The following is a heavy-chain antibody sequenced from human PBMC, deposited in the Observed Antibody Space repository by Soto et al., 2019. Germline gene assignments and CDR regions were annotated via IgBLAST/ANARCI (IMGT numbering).Heavy chain of an antibody. Sequence: EMQVLESGGGLVQPGGSLRLSCAASGFTFSSYGMNWVRQAPGKGLEWVSGIRSDGDTTYNADSVKGRFTVSRDTSKNTVDLQRNSLRAEDTAVYYCAKGKGVGATPDGANCWGQGTLVTVSS. D-gene: IGHD1-26*01. CDR1: GFTFSSYG. V-gene: IGHV3-23*01. J-gene: IGHJ4*02. CDR3: AKGKGVGATPDGANC. CDR2: IRSDGDTT.